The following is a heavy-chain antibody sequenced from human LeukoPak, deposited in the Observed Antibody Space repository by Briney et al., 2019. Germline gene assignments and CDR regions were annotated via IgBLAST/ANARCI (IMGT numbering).Heavy chain of an antibody. Sequence: PSETLSLTCTVSGGSISSSSYYWGWIRQPPGKGREWIGSIYYSGSTYYNPSLKSRVTISVDTSKNQFSLKLSSVTAADTAVYYCARGGYDILTGYSLVTPDYWGQGTLVTVSS. J-gene: IGHJ4*02. CDR1: GGSISSSSYY. CDR3: ARGGYDILTGYSLVTPDY. V-gene: IGHV4-39*07. CDR2: IYYSGST. D-gene: IGHD3-9*01.